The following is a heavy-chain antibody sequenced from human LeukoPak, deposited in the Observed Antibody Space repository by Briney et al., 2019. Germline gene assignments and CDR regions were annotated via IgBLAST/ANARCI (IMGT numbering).Heavy chain of an antibody. D-gene: IGHD6-13*01. Sequence: GGSLRLSCAASGFTFSSYAMSWVRQAPGKGLEWVAFIRYDGSNKYYADSVKGRFTISRDNSKNTLYLQMNSLRAEDTAVYYCAKGTSNFYSSSRNYFDYWGQGTLVTVSS. CDR1: GFTFSSYA. CDR2: IRYDGSNK. V-gene: IGHV3-30*02. J-gene: IGHJ4*02. CDR3: AKGTSNFYSSSRNYFDY.